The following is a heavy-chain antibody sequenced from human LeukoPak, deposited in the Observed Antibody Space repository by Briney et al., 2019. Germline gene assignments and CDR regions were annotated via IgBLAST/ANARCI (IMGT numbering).Heavy chain of an antibody. D-gene: IGHD6-19*01. J-gene: IGHJ4*02. CDR2: IYYSGST. Sequence: SETLSLTCTVSGGSISSYYWSWIRQPPGKGLEWIWYIYYSGSTNYNPSLKSRVTISVDTSKNQFSLKLSSVTAADTAVYYFARISSGWSPSQWGQGTLVTVSS. CDR1: GGSISSYY. CDR3: ARISSGWSPSQ. V-gene: IGHV4-59*01.